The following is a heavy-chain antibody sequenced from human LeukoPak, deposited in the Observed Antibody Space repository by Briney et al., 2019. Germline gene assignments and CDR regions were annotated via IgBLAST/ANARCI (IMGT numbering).Heavy chain of an antibody. J-gene: IGHJ5*02. V-gene: IGHV3-7*01. CDR1: GFTFGKYW. Sequence: GGSLRLSCVASGFTFGKYWMSWVRQAPGKGLEWVANIKLDGSEKNYVDSVKGRFTISRDNTKNSLYLQMNSLRVEDTAVYYCAGRSWFDPWGQGTLVTVSS. CDR3: AGRSWFDP. CDR2: IKLDGSEK.